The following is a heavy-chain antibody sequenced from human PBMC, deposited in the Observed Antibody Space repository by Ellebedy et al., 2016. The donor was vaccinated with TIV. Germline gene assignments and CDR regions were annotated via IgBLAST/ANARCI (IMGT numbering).Heavy chain of an antibody. CDR2: IWYDGSNK. V-gene: IGHV3-33*08. D-gene: IGHD6-19*01. CDR3: ARGGLYSSGFDY. Sequence: GESLKISXAASGFTFSSYGMHWVRQAPGKGLEWVAVIWYDGSNKYYADSVKGRFTISRDNSKNTLYLQMNSLRAEDTAVYYCARGGLYSSGFDYWGQGTLVTVSS. CDR1: GFTFSSYG. J-gene: IGHJ4*02.